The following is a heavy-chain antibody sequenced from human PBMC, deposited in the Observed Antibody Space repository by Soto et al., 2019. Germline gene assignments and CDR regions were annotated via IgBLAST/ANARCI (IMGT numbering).Heavy chain of an antibody. CDR3: ARVKGVDAAATPHYYYGMDV. Sequence: GGSLRLSCAASGFTVSSNYMSWVRQAPGKGLEWVSVIYSGGSTYYADSVKGRFTISRDNSKNTLYLQMNSLRAEDTAVYYCARVKGVDAAATPHYYYGMDVWGQGTTVTVSS. CDR2: IYSGGST. V-gene: IGHV3-53*01. CDR1: GFTVSSNY. D-gene: IGHD2-15*01. J-gene: IGHJ6*02.